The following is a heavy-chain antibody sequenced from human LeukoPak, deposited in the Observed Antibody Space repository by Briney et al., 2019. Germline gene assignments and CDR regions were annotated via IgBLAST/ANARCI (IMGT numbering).Heavy chain of an antibody. V-gene: IGHV4-4*07. CDR3: ATDGDYYDSGTCSGH. D-gene: IGHD3-10*01. CDR1: GGSISSYF. J-gene: IGHJ4*02. Sequence: SETLSLTCTVSGGSISSYFGSWIRQPAGKGLEWIWRIYTSGSTDYNPYLKSRVTMSVDTSKNQFSLKLTSVTAADAAVYYCATDGDYYDSGTCSGHWGQGTLVTVSS. CDR2: IYTSGST.